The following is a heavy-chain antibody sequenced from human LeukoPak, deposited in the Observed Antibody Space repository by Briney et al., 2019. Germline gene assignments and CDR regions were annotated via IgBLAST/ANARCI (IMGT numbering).Heavy chain of an antibody. J-gene: IGHJ4*02. D-gene: IGHD3-10*01. Sequence: ASVKASCKASGYTFTSYAMNWVRQATGQGLEWMGWMNPNSGNTGYAQKFQGRVTITRNTSISTAYMELSSLRSEDTAVYYCARGLGGSGVDYWGQGTLVTVSS. V-gene: IGHV1-8*03. CDR3: ARGLGGSGVDY. CDR2: MNPNSGNT. CDR1: GYTFTSYA.